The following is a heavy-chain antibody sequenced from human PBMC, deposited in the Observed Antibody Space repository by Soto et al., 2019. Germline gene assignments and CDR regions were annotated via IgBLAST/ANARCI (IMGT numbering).Heavy chain of an antibody. CDR2: ISGSGGST. D-gene: IGHD2-2*01. CDR3: EKGSQPYYYYGMDV. J-gene: IGHJ6*02. CDR1: GLTFSSYA. Sequence: GTLSLSGAAAGLTFSSYAMSWVRQAPGKGLEWVSAISGSGGSTYYADSVKGRFTISRDNSKNTLYLQMNSLRAEDTAVYYCEKGSQPYYYYGMDVWGQGTTVTV. V-gene: IGHV3-23*01.